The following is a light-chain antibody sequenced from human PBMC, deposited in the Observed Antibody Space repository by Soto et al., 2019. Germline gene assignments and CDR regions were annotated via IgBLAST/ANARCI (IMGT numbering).Light chain of an antibody. Sequence: QSVLTQPASVSGSPGQSITISCTGTSSDVGGYNYVSWYQQHPGKAPKLMIYDVSNRPSGVFNRFSGSKSGNTASLTISGLQAEDEADYYCSSYTSSSTPPYVFGTGTKVTVL. V-gene: IGLV2-14*01. CDR1: SSDVGGYNY. J-gene: IGLJ1*01. CDR2: DVS. CDR3: SSYTSSSTPPYV.